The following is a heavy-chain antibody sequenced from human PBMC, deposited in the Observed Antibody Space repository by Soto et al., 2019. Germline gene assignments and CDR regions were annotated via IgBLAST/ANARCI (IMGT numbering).Heavy chain of an antibody. D-gene: IGHD4-17*01. CDR2: ISYDGSNK. CDR1: GFTFSSYA. Sequence: PGGSLRLSCAASGFTFSSYAMHWVRQAPGKGLEWVAVISYDGSNKYYADSVKGRFTISRDNSKNTLYLQMNSLRAEDTAVYYCARALERDYGVFDIWGQGTMVTVSS. CDR3: ARALERDYGVFDI. V-gene: IGHV3-30-3*01. J-gene: IGHJ3*02.